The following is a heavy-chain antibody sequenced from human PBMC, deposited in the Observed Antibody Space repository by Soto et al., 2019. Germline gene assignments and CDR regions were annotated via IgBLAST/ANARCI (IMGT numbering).Heavy chain of an antibody. CDR2: INWNGDST. CDR1: GFTFDDYG. D-gene: IGHD2-21*02. V-gene: IGHV3-20*04. J-gene: IGHJ4*02. Sequence: AASGFTFDDYGMSWVRQAPGKGLEWVSGINWNGDSTGYADSVKGRFTISRDNAKKSLYLQMNSQRTEDTALYYCAKTYGGNFPAEYWGQGTLVTVSS. CDR3: AKTYGGNFPAEY.